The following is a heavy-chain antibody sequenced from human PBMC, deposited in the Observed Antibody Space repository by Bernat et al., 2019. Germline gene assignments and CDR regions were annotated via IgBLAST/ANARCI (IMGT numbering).Heavy chain of an antibody. J-gene: IGHJ4*02. D-gene: IGHD6-19*01. V-gene: IGHV3-33*05. Sequence: HVQLVESGGGVVQPGRSLRLSCAASGFTFRSHGMHLVRQAPGKGLEWVAVLLYDGSNQYYGDFVKGRFTISRDNSKNILYLQMNSLRAEDTAVYYCARDSSGWWAPDCWGQGTLVTVSS. CDR2: LLYDGSNQ. CDR1: GFTFRSHG. CDR3: ARDSSGWWAPDC.